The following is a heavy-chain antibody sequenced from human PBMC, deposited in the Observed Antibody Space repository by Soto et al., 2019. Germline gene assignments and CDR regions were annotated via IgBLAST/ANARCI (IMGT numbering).Heavy chain of an antibody. Sequence: QVQLVQSGAEVKKPGSSVKVSCKASGGTFSSYAISWVRQAPGQGLEWMGGIIPIFGTANYAQKFQGRVTITADKSTSTAHMELSSLRSEDTAVYYCARGDTMVRGGSYGMDVWGQGTTVTVSS. CDR3: ARGDTMVRGGSYGMDV. V-gene: IGHV1-69*06. CDR2: IIPIFGTA. D-gene: IGHD3-10*01. CDR1: GGTFSSYA. J-gene: IGHJ6*02.